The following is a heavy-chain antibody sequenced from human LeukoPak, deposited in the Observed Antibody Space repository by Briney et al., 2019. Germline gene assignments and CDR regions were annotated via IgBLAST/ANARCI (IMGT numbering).Heavy chain of an antibody. CDR3: ARDWGHSSSWTNWFDP. CDR2: INHSGST. V-gene: IGHV4-34*01. J-gene: IGHJ5*02. CDR1: GGSFSGYY. D-gene: IGHD6-13*01. Sequence: PSETLSLTCAVYGGSFSGYYWSWIRQPPGKGLEWIGDINHSGSTNYNPSLKSRVTISVDRSKNQFSLKLTSVTAADTAVYYCARDWGHSSSWTNWFDPWGQGTLVTVSS.